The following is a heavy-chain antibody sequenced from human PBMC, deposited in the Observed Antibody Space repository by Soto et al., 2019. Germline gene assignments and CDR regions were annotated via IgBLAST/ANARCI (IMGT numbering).Heavy chain of an antibody. CDR1: GGSISSGDYY. Sequence: QVQLQESGPGLVKPSQTLSLTCTVSGGSISSGDYYWSWIRQPPGKGLEWIGYIYYSGSTYYNPSLKSRVTISVDTSKNQFSLKLSSVTAADTAVYYCARDDNDYVDYGGLGTTWGQGTLVTVSS. V-gene: IGHV4-30-4*01. CDR2: IYYSGST. CDR3: ARDDNDYVDYGGLGTT. D-gene: IGHD4-17*01. J-gene: IGHJ4*02.